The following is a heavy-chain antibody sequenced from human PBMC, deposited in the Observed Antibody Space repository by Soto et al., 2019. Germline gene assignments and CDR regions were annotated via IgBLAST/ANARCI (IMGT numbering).Heavy chain of an antibody. J-gene: IGHJ6*02. V-gene: IGHV3-23*01. Sequence: EVQLLESGGGLVQPGGSLRLSCAASGFPFRSYALSWVRQAPGKGLEWVSAIGASDGTTYYADSVKGRFTISRDNSNNTMHLQMNSLSADDTAVYYCQRYSYVSYYYYHGMDVWGQGTTVTVSS. CDR3: QRYSYVSYYYYHGMDV. CDR1: GFPFRSYA. D-gene: IGHD2-15*01. CDR2: IGASDGTT.